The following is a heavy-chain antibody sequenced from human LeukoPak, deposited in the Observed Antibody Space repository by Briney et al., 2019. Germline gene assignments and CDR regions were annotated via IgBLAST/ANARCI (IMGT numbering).Heavy chain of an antibody. V-gene: IGHV3-11*01. CDR3: ARDARAGTEYYGMDV. CDR2: ISSSGSTI. J-gene: IGHJ6*02. CDR1: GFTFSDYY. D-gene: IGHD6-13*01. Sequence: GGSLRLSSAASGFTFSDYYMSWIRQAPGKGLEWVSYISSSGSTIYCADSVKGRFTISRDNAKNSLYLQMNSLRAEDTAVYYCARDARAGTEYYGMDVWGQGTTVTVSS.